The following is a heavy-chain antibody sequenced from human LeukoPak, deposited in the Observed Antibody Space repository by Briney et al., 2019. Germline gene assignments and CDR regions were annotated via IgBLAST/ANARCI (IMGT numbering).Heavy chain of an antibody. V-gene: IGHV1-18*04. CDR2: ISAYNGNT. CDR1: GYIFTSYG. CDR3: ASSWASEQQSLWYFDY. Sequence: ASVKVSCKASGYIFTSYGISWVRQAPGQGLEWMGWISAYNGNTNYAQKLQGRVTMTTDTSTSTVYMELRSLRSDDTAVYYCASSWASEQQSLWYFDYWGQGTLVTVSS. D-gene: IGHD6-13*01. J-gene: IGHJ4*02.